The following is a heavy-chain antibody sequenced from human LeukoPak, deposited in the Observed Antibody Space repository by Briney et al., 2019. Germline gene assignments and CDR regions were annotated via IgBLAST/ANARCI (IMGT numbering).Heavy chain of an antibody. CDR1: GGPISSGGYY. J-gene: IGHJ4*02. V-gene: IGHV4-61*08. CDR3: ARATRIVGALLDY. CDR2: IYYSGST. D-gene: IGHD1-26*01. Sequence: SETLSLTCTVSGGPISSGGYYWSWIRQHPGKGLEWIGYIYYSGSTNYNPSLKSRVTISVDTSKNQFSLKLSSVTAADTAVYYCARATRIVGALLDYWGQGTLVTVSS.